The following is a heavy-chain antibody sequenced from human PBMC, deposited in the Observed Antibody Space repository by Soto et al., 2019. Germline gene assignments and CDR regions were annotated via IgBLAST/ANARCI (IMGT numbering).Heavy chain of an antibody. CDR3: ASEGGSYSYCGRDF. CDR1: GGTFSSYA. Sequence: QVQLVQSGAEVKKPGSSVKVSCKASGGTFSSYAISWVRQAPGQGLEWMGGIIPIFGTANYAQKFQGRVTITADECTSTGYMELSSLRAEDTAVYYCASEGGSYSYCGRDFWGQGTTVTVSS. V-gene: IGHV1-69*12. J-gene: IGHJ6*02. D-gene: IGHD1-26*01. CDR2: IIPIFGTA.